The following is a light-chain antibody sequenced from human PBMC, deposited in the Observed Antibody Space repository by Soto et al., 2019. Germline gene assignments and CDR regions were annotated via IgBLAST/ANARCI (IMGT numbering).Light chain of an antibody. V-gene: IGKV4-1*01. CDR1: QSVLSSSNNKNY. CDR3: QKSYNSAFT. J-gene: IGKJ5*01. Sequence: DIVMTQSPESLAVSLGERATINCRSSQSVLSSSNNKNYLVLSQQKPGQPPKLLISWASTRESGVPDRFSGSGSGTDFTLTISSLQAEDVAVYDCQKSYNSAFTFGQGTRLEIK. CDR2: WAS.